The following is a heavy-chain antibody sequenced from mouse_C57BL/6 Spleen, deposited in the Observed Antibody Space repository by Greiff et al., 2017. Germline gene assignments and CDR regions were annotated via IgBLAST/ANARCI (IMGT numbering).Heavy chain of an antibody. CDR3: ARDSLFYGSGGGGAMDY. D-gene: IGHD2-1*01. CDR2: INPSNGGT. Sequence: QVQLQQPGPELVKPGASVKLSCKASGYTFTSYWMHWVKQRPGQGLEWIGKINPSNGGTNYNEKFKSKATLTVDKSSSTAYMQLSSLPSEDSAVDYCARDSLFYGSGGGGAMDYWGQGTSVTVSS. V-gene: IGHV1-53*01. CDR1: GYTFTSYW. J-gene: IGHJ4*01.